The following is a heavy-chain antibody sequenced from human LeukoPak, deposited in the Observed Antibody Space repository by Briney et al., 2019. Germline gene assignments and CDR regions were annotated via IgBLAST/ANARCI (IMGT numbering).Heavy chain of an antibody. CDR1: GGSISSSSYY. D-gene: IGHD3-10*01. Sequence: PSETLSLTCTVSGGSISSSSYYWGWIRQPPGKGLEWIGSIYYSGSTYYNPSLKSRVTISVDTSKNQFSLKLSSVTAADTAVYYCARVHYGPQELLPYYYYMDVWGKGTTVTVSS. CDR3: ARVHYGPQELLPYYYYMDV. J-gene: IGHJ6*03. V-gene: IGHV4-39*07. CDR2: IYYSGST.